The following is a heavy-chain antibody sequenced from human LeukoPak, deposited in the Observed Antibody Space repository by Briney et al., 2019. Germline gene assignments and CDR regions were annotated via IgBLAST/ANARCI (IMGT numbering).Heavy chain of an antibody. Sequence: SETLSLTCTVSGGSISSGGYYWSWIRQPPGKGLEWIGYIYHSGSTYYNPSLKSRVTISVDRSKNQFSLKLSSVTAADSAVYYCARDLTQGGTPYNWFDPWGQGTLVTVSS. CDR3: ARDLTQGGTPYNWFDP. CDR1: GGSISSGGYY. J-gene: IGHJ5*02. D-gene: IGHD3-9*01. V-gene: IGHV4-30-2*01. CDR2: IYHSGST.